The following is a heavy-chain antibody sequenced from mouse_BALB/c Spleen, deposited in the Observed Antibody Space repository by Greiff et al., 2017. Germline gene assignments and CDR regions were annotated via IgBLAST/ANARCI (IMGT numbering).Heavy chain of an antibody. CDR1: GFTFSSYT. J-gene: IGHJ2*01. CDR2: ISSGGSYT. V-gene: IGHV5-6-4*01. Sequence: EVKLVESGGGLVKPGGSLKLSCAASGFTFSSYTMSWVRQTPEKRLEWVATISSGGSYTYYPDSVKGRFTISRDNAKNTLYLQMSSLKSEDTAMYYCTRDRGRITTAFDYWGQGTTLTVSS. CDR3: TRDRGRITTAFDY. D-gene: IGHD1-2*01.